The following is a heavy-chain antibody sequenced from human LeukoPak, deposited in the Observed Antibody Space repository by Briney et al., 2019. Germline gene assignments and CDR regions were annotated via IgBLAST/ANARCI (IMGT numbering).Heavy chain of an antibody. CDR2: INPNSGGT. CDR1: GYTFTGYY. V-gene: IGHV1-2*02. CDR3: AGVETTLNCSGGSCYSGGLDY. J-gene: IGHJ4*02. Sequence: ASVKVSCKASGYTFTGYYMHWVRQAPGQGLEWMGWINPNSGGTNYAQKFQGRVTMTRDTSISTAYMELSRLRSDDTAVYYCAGVETTLNCSGGSCYSGGLDYWGQGTLVTVSS. D-gene: IGHD2-15*01.